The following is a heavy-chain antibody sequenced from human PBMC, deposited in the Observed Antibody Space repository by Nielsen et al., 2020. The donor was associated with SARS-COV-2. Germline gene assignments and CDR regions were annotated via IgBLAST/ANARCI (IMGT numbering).Heavy chain of an antibody. V-gene: IGHV1-2*04. CDR2: INPNSGGT. J-gene: IGHJ6*02. CDR3: ASVVPAAMDGVVWYYYYGMDV. D-gene: IGHD2-2*01. Sequence: WVRQAPGQGLEWMGWINPNSGGTNYAQKFQSWVTMTRDTSISTAYMELSSLRSEDTAVYYCASVVPAAMDGVVWYYYYGMDVWGQGTTVTVSS.